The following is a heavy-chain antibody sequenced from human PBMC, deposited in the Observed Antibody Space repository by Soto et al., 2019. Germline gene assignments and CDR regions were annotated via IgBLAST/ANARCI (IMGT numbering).Heavy chain of an antibody. J-gene: IGHJ5*02. CDR2: IYYSGST. V-gene: IGHV4-61*01. Sequence: VQLQESGPGLVKPSETLSLTCTVSGGSVSSGSYYWSWIRQPPGTGLEWIGYIYYSGSTNYNPSLKSRVTISVDTSKNQFSLKLSSVTAADTAVYYCARGAYYDFWSGYSYRWFDPWGQGTLVTVSS. CDR1: GGSVSSGSYY. CDR3: ARGAYYDFWSGYSYRWFDP. D-gene: IGHD3-3*01.